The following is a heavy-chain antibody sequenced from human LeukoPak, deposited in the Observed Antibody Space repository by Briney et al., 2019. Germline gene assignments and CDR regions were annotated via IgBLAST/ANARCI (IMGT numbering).Heavy chain of an antibody. CDR3: ARDEQYQLMILDF. V-gene: IGHV1-18*01. Sequence: ASVKVPCKASGYTFTSYAMNWVRQAPGQGLEWMGWISALNGNANYAHKFRGRVTLTRDTSTGTAYMELRSLKSDDTAVYYCARDEQYQLMILDFWGQGTLITVSS. D-gene: IGHD3-16*01. J-gene: IGHJ4*02. CDR1: GYTFTSYA. CDR2: ISALNGNA.